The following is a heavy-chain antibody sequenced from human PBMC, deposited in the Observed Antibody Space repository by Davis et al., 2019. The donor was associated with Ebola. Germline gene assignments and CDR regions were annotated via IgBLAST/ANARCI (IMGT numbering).Heavy chain of an antibody. CDR1: GFSFSSYG. V-gene: IGHV3-48*02. Sequence: GESPMTPCVASGFSFSSYGMTWVRQAPGKGLEWLGYISSNSDTTYYADSVRGRFIISRDNDKNSVLLQMDRMTHDDAGVYYCATEATMVYWGQGVLVTVSS. CDR2: ISSNSDTT. CDR3: ATEATMVY. D-gene: IGHD4/OR15-4a*01. J-gene: IGHJ4*02.